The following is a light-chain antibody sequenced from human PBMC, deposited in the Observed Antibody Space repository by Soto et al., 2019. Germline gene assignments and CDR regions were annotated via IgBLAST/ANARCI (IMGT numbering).Light chain of an antibody. CDR3: CSYTSSTNYV. CDR2: EVS. V-gene: IGLV2-14*01. Sequence: SVLTQPASVSGPPGQSITISCTGTSSDVGGYNYVSWYQQHPGKAPKLMIYEVSNRPSGVSNRFSGSKSGNTASLTISGLQAEDEADYYCCSYTSSTNYVFGAGTKVTVL. J-gene: IGLJ1*01. CDR1: SSDVGGYNY.